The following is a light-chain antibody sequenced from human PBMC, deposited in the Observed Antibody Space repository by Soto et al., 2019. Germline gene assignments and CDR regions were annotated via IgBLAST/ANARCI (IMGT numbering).Light chain of an antibody. CDR1: QSISNW. J-gene: IGKJ1*01. CDR2: MAS. Sequence: DIQMTQSPATLSASVGDRVTITCRASQSISNWLAWYQQKPGKPPKLLIYMASNLESGVPSRFSGSGYGTEFTLTITSLQPDDSATYFCQQYNPDSTFGQGTKVE. V-gene: IGKV1-5*03. CDR3: QQYNPDST.